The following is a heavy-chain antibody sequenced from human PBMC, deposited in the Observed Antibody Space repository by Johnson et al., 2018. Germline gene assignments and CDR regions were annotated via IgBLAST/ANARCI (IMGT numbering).Heavy chain of an antibody. CDR3: ARVLGTTYDAFDI. D-gene: IGHD1-7*01. CDR2: IYPGDSDT. J-gene: IGHJ3*02. CDR1: GYSFTINW. Sequence: VQLVQSGAEVKKPGESLKISCEGSGYSFTINWIGWVRQMPGTGLEWMGIIYPGDSDTTYSPAFQGQVTMSADKSTSTAYLQWSSLKASDTATYYSARVLGTTYDAFDIWGQGTMVTVSS. V-gene: IGHV5-51*01.